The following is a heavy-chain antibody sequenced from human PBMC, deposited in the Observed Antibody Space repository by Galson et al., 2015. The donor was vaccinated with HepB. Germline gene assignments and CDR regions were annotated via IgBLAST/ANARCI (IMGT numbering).Heavy chain of an antibody. Sequence: SLRLSCAASGFTFSSYSMNWVRQAPGKGLEWVSSISSSSSYIYYADSVKGRFTISRDNAKDSLYLQMNSLRAEDTAVYYCARDKKVGAYPGHFDYWGQGTLVTVSS. D-gene: IGHD3-16*01. J-gene: IGHJ4*02. CDR2: ISSSSSYI. CDR1: GFTFSSYS. V-gene: IGHV3-21*01. CDR3: ARDKKVGAYPGHFDY.